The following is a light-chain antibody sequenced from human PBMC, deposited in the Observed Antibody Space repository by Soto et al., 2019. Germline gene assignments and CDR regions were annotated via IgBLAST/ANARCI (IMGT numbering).Light chain of an antibody. V-gene: IGLV2-23*01. CDR1: RSDVGGYTL. CDR2: EDN. Sequence: QSALAQPASVSGSPGQSITISCTGTRSDVGGYTLVSWFQQYPGKAPKLMIYEDNKRPSGVSDRFSGSKSGNTASLTNSGLQAEDEADYYCCSYAGSSSVLFGGGTKVTVL. CDR3: CSYAGSSSVL. J-gene: IGLJ2*01.